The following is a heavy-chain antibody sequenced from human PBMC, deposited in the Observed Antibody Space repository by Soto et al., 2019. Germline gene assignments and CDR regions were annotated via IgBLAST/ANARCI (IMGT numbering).Heavy chain of an antibody. J-gene: IGHJ3*02. CDR2: ISSTKTDI. Sequence: EVQLVESGGGLVKPGGSLRLSCAACGFTFSSYSMNWVRQAPGKGLEWVSSISSTKTDIQYADSVKGRFTISRDHAKNSLYLQMNNLRAEDTAVYYCARTGIDTLDIWGQGTMVAVS. CDR3: ARTGIDTLDI. V-gene: IGHV3-21*02. CDR1: GFTFSSYS. D-gene: IGHD7-27*01.